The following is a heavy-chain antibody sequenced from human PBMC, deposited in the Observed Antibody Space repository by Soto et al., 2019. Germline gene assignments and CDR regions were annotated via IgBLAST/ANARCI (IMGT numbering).Heavy chain of an antibody. J-gene: IGHJ6*02. D-gene: IGHD2-15*01. Sequence: QVQFVESGGGLVKPGGSLRLSCAASGFTFSDYYMSWIRQAPGRGLECVAYISSSGRTLYSADSVKGRFTISRDNAENWLYLQMSSLTTGDPGAYYCARDRADSRYYHYYGMDVWGQGTTVTVSS. V-gene: IGHV3-11*01. CDR3: ARDRADSRYYHYYGMDV. CDR1: GFTFSDYY. CDR2: ISSSGRTL.